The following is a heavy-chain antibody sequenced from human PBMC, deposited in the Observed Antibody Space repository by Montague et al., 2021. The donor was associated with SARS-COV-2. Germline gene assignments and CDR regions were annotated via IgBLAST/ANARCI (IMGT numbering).Heavy chain of an antibody. J-gene: IGHJ4*02. CDR3: ARGQGLYAINGDLNY. V-gene: IGHV4-34*01. CDR1: GGSFNIYY. D-gene: IGHD2-21*02. Sequence: SETLSLTCGVDGGSFNIYYWSWIRQPPGKGLQWLGEINHRGSTDNNPSLKTRVTISIDTSKNQFSLKLSSVTAADTAVYYCARGQGLYAINGDLNYWGQGTLVTVSS. CDR2: INHRGST.